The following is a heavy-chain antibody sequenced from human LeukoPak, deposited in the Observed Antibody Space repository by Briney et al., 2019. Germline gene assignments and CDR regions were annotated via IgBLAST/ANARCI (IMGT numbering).Heavy chain of an antibody. D-gene: IGHD4-23*01. CDR1: GFTFSSYS. V-gene: IGHV3-20*04. J-gene: IGHJ4*02. Sequence: GGSLRLSCAASGFTFSSYSMNWVRQAPGKGLEWVSGINWNGGSTGYADSVKGRFTISRDNAKNSLYLQMNSLRAEDTALYYCASLRGDYVGNDFDYWGQGTLVTVSS. CDR2: INWNGGST. CDR3: ASLRGDYVGNDFDY.